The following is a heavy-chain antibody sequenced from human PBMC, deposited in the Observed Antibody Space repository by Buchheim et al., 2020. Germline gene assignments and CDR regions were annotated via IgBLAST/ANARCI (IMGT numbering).Heavy chain of an antibody. CDR1: GFTFSSYA. CDR2: ISYDGSNK. J-gene: IGHJ4*02. Sequence: QVQLVESGGGVAQSGRSLRLSCAASGFTFSSYAMHWVRQAPGKGLEWVAVISYDGSNKYYADSVKGRFTISRDNSKNTLYLQMNSLRAEDTAVYYCASARGFSGNWGQGTL. V-gene: IGHV3-30*04. CDR3: ASARGFSGN. D-gene: IGHD1-26*01.